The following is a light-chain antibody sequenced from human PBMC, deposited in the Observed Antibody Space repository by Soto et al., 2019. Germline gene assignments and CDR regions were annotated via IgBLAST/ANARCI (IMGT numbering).Light chain of an antibody. CDR1: SSNIGAGYD. V-gene: IGLV1-40*01. Sequence: QSVLTQPPSVSGAPGQRVTISCTGGSSNIGAGYDVHWYQQLPGTAPKLLIYGNTNRPSRVPDRFSGSKSGTSASLAITGLQVEDEADYYCQSYDSSLSGAGVFGTGTKLTVL. CDR3: QSYDSSLSGAGV. CDR2: GNT. J-gene: IGLJ1*01.